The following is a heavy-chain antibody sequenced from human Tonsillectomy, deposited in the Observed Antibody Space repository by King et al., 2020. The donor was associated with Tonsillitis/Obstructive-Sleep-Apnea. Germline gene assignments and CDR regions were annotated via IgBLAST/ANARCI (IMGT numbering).Heavy chain of an antibody. CDR2: INPSSGST. D-gene: IGHD5-12*01. CDR1: GYTFTRFY. V-gene: IGHV1-46*01. Sequence: VQLVESGAEVRKPGASVKVSCKASGYTFTRFYIHWLRQARGQGLEGMGIINPSSGSTTYAQKFQGRVTMTRDTSTSTVYMELSSLRSEDTAVYYCARDDVVARYIDSWGQGTLVTVSS. J-gene: IGHJ4*02. CDR3: ARDDVVARYIDS.